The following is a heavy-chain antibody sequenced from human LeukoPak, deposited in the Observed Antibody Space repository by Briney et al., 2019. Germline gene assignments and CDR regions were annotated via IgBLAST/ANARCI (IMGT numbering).Heavy chain of an antibody. D-gene: IGHD3-22*01. CDR1: GFTLSSYS. Sequence: PGGSLRLSCAASGFTLSSYSMNWVRQAPGKGLEWVSYISSSGSTIFYADSVKGRFTISRDNAKNSLYLQMNSLRAEDTAVYYCARDFLTPRSTMIVVVIAAFDIWGQGTMVTVSS. V-gene: IGHV3-48*04. CDR3: ARDFLTPRSTMIVVVIAAFDI. CDR2: ISSSGSTI. J-gene: IGHJ3*02.